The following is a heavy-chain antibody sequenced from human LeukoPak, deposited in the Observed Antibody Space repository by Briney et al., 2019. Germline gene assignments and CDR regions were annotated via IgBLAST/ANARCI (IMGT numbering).Heavy chain of an antibody. CDR1: GFTFSSYA. D-gene: IGHD1-26*01. J-gene: IGHJ4*02. V-gene: IGHV3-30-3*01. CDR3: ARDRARRQLLGLDY. Sequence: HPGGSLRLSCAASGFTFSSYAMHWVRQAPGKGLEWVAVISYDGSNKYYADSVKGRFTISRDNSKNTLYLQMNSLRAEDTAVYYCARDRARRQLLGLDYWGQGTLVTVSS. CDR2: ISYDGSNK.